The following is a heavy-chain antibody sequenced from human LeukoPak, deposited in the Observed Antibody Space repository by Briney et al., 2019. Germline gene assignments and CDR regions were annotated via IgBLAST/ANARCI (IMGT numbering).Heavy chain of an antibody. CDR1: GFTFSSYS. V-gene: IGHV3-48*04. Sequence: GGSLRLSCAASGFTFSSYSMNWVRQAPGKGLEWVSYISSSSSSIYYADSEKGRFTISRDNAKNSLYLQMNSLRAEDTAVYYCARDDNSSGYWGLIDYWGQGTLVTVSS. D-gene: IGHD3-22*01. CDR3: ARDDNSSGYWGLIDY. CDR2: ISSSSSSI. J-gene: IGHJ4*02.